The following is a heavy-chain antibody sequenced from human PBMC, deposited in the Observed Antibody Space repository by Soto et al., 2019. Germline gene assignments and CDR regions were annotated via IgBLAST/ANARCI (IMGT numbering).Heavy chain of an antibody. Sequence: SVKVSCKAPGVTFTTYGITWVRQAPGHGLGWMGGIMRVLGTANYAQKFQGRVTITADKPTRTDYMEMRGLRSEDTAVYYCARALRRKTADYYYGMDVWGQGTTVTVSS. CDR2: IMRVLGTA. D-gene: IGHD2-21*02. CDR3: ARALRRKTADYYYGMDV. V-gene: IGHV1-69*10. J-gene: IGHJ6*02. CDR1: GVTFTTYG.